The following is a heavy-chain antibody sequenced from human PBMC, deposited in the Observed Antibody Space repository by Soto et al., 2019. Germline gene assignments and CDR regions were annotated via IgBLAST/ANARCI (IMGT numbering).Heavy chain of an antibody. Sequence: EVQLVESGGDLVQRGGSLRLSCAASGFPFSSYWMHWVRHTTGKGLDWVARISGDGVTTYYADSVTGRFTVSRDNAKNTLSLQISGLRAEDTAVYYCAREYYGLLTGSYTDYWGQGTLVSVSS. CDR1: GFPFSSYW. D-gene: IGHD3-9*01. CDR2: ISGDGVTT. V-gene: IGHV3-74*01. CDR3: AREYYGLLTGSYTDY. J-gene: IGHJ4*02.